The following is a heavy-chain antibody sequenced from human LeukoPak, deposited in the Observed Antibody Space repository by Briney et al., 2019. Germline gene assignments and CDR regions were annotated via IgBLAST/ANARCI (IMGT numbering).Heavy chain of an antibody. V-gene: IGHV3-23*01. J-gene: IGHJ3*02. CDR2: ISGSGGST. D-gene: IGHD3-22*01. CDR3: AKEGGKYDRDAFDI. Sequence: GGSLRLSCAASEFTLSNYWLSWVRQAPGKGLEWVSAISGSGGSTYYADSVKGRFTIPRDNSKNTLYLQMNSLRAEDTAVYYCAKEGGKYDRDAFDIWGQGTMVTVSS. CDR1: EFTLSNYW.